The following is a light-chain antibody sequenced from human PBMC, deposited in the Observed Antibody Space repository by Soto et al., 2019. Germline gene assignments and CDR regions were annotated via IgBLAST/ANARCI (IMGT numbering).Light chain of an antibody. J-gene: IGLJ1*01. CDR2: GNG. V-gene: IGLV1-40*01. Sequence: SVLTQPPSVSGAPGQRVTISCSGTSSSIGAGYEVHWYHQLPGTAPKLVVSGNGNRPSGVPDRLSASKSGTSASLAITGLQAEDEGHYYCQSSDSSLNVFGTGTKVTVL. CDR1: SSSIGAGYE. CDR3: QSSDSSLNV.